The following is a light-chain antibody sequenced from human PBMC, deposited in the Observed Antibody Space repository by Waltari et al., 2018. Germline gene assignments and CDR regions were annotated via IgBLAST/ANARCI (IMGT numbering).Light chain of an antibody. J-gene: IGKJ3*01. Sequence: EIVMTQSPATLSVSPGERATLSCRASPSVSSNLAWYQQKPGQAPRLLIYGASTRATGIPARFSGSGSGTEFTLTISSMQSEDFAVYYCQQYNNWPPGVTFGPGTKVDIK. CDR2: GAS. CDR1: PSVSSN. V-gene: IGKV3-15*01. CDR3: QQYNNWPPGVT.